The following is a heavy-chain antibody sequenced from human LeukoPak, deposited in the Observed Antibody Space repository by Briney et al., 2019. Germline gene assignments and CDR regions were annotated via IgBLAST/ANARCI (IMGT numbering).Heavy chain of an antibody. Sequence: GGSLRPSCAASGFTFSNAWMTWVRQAPGKGLEWVGRIKSKTDGGTTDYAAPVKGRFTISRDDSKNTLYLQMNSLKTEDTAVYYCTTDLLRYFDWLRFAPWGQGTLVTVSS. CDR2: IKSKTDGGTT. CDR3: TTDLLRYFDWLRFAP. V-gene: IGHV3-15*01. J-gene: IGHJ5*02. D-gene: IGHD3-9*01. CDR1: GFTFSNAW.